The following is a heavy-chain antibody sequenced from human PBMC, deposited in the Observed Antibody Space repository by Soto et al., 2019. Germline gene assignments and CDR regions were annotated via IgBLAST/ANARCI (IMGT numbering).Heavy chain of an antibody. CDR3: ARSNPVKGASYYYGMDV. V-gene: IGHV5-51*01. J-gene: IGHJ6*02. CDR2: IYPGDSDT. Sequence: LKISCKGSGYSFTSYWIGWVRQMPGKGLEWMGIIYPGDSDTRYSPSFQGQVTISADKSISTAYLQWSSLKASDTAMYYCARSNPVKGASYYYGMDVWGQGTTATVSS. CDR1: GYSFTSYW.